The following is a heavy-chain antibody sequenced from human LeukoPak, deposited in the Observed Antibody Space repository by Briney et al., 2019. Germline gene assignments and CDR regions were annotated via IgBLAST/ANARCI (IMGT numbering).Heavy chain of an antibody. J-gene: IGHJ4*02. CDR3: AREGRDGYNSGLRYFDY. Sequence: ASVKVSCKASGYTFTGYYMHWVRQAPGQGLEWMGRIIPILGIANYAQKFQGRVTITRDTSASTAYMELSSLRSEDTAVYYCAREGRDGYNSGLRYFDYWGQGTLVTVSS. V-gene: IGHV1-69*04. CDR1: GYTFTGYY. D-gene: IGHD5-24*01. CDR2: IIPILGIA.